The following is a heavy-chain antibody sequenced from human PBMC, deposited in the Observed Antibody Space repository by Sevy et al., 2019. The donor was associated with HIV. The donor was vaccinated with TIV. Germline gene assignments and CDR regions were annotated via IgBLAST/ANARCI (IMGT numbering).Heavy chain of an antibody. J-gene: IGHJ6*02. CDR1: GGSVSSGSYY. CDR2: IYYSGST. CDR3: ARDLLMVRGLRNYYYYGMDV. V-gene: IGHV4-61*01. D-gene: IGHD3-10*01. Sequence: SETLSLTCTVSGGSVSSGSYYWSWIRQPPGKGLEWIGYIYYSGSTNYNPSLKSRVTISVDTSKNQFSLKLSSVTAADTAVYYCARDLLMVRGLRNYYYYGMDVWGQGTTVTVSS.